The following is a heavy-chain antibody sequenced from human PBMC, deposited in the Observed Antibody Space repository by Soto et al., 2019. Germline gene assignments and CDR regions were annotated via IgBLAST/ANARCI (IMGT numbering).Heavy chain of an antibody. V-gene: IGHV1-69*02. CDR2: IIPILGIA. D-gene: IGHD6-13*01. CDR3: ATQLVDYYYYYMDV. J-gene: IGHJ6*03. CDR1: GGTFSSYT. Sequence: SLKVSCKASGGTFSSYTISWVRQAPGQGLEWMGRIIPILGIANYAQKFQGRVTITADKSTSTAYMELSSLRSEDTAVYYCATQLVDYYYYYMDVWGKGTTVTVSS.